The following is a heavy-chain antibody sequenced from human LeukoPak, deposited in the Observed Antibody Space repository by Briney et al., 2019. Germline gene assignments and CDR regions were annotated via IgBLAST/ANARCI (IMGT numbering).Heavy chain of an antibody. Sequence: SQTLSLTCTVSGGSISSGGYYWSWIRPHPGKGLEWIGYIYYSGSSYYNPSLKSRVTISVDTSKNQFSLKLTSVTAADTAVYYCARGEMATTYYFDYWGQGTLVTVSS. CDR2: IYYSGSS. J-gene: IGHJ4*02. V-gene: IGHV4-31*03. CDR3: ARGEMATTYYFDY. CDR1: GGSISSGGYY. D-gene: IGHD5-24*01.